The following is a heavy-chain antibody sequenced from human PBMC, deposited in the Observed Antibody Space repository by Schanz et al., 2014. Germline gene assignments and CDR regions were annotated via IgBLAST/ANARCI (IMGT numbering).Heavy chain of an antibody. CDR1: GFTFSSYG. V-gene: IGHV3-7*03. D-gene: IGHD1-20*01. CDR3: AKGQITGTTGYFDG. J-gene: IGHJ4*02. CDR2: IKQDESER. Sequence: VQLVESGGGVVQPGRSLRLSCAASGFTFSSYGMHWVRQAPGKGLEWVANIKQDESERSYVDSVKGRFTISRDNAKNSLYLQMNSLRAEDTAFYYCAKGQITGTTGYFDGWGQGTLVTVSS.